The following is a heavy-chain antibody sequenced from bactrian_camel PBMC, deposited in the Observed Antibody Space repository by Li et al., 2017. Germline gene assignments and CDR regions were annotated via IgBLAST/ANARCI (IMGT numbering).Heavy chain of an antibody. CDR3: AAENLRSFRRSYCYTAESLYHY. Sequence: HVQLVESGGASVQAGGSLRLSCEFSGYALSYNFSRSCMGWSRQAPGKGREGVAGIDSGGSTSYSESVQGRFTISQDNAKNTVYLQMSSLKPEDTAMHYCAAENLRSFRRSYCYTAESLYHYWGQGTQVTVS. CDR1: GYALSYNFSRSC. CDR2: IDSGGST. V-gene: IGHV3S9*01. J-gene: IGHJ4*01. D-gene: IGHD2*01.